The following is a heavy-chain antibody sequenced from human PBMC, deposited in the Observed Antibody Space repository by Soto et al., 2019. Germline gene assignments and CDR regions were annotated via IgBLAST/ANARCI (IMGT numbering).Heavy chain of an antibody. Sequence: ASVKVSCKASGYTFTGYYMHWVRQAPGQGLEWMGWINPNSGGTNYAQKFQGWVTMTRDTSISTAYMELSRLRSDDTAVYYCARGGRYSYGPNWFDPWGQGTLVTVSS. J-gene: IGHJ5*02. V-gene: IGHV1-2*04. CDR1: GYTFTGYY. CDR3: ARGGRYSYGPNWFDP. CDR2: INPNSGGT. D-gene: IGHD5-18*01.